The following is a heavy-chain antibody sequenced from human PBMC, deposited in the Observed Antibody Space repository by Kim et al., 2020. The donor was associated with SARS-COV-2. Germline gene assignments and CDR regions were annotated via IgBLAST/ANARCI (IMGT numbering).Heavy chain of an antibody. CDR1: GYSFSNYW. J-gene: IGHJ6*03. V-gene: IGHV5-51*01. CDR3: ARHGGYCSSSSCYFYFYYMDV. Sequence: GESLKISCKTSGYSFSNYWIGWVRQVPGKGLELMGFVYPDDSEIRYSPSFQGRIPISADESITTAYLQWDSLKASEPATYYCARHGGYCSSSSCYFYFYYMDVWGKGTPVIVSS. CDR2: VYPDDSEI. D-gene: IGHD2-2*01.